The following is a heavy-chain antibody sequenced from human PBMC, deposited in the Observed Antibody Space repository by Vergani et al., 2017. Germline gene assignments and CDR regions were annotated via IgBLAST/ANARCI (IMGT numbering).Heavy chain of an antibody. J-gene: IGHJ6*02. CDR2: IHYTGDT. Sequence: QVQLQESGPGLVKPSETLSLTCTVSGGSISSYFWSWIRQPPGKELEWIGYIHYTGDTNYKPALKSRVTISVDTSKNQFSLKVSSVTAADTAVYYCARQGYYYGMDVWGQGTTVTVSS. CDR3: ARQGYYYGMDV. CDR1: GGSISSYF. V-gene: IGHV4-59*08.